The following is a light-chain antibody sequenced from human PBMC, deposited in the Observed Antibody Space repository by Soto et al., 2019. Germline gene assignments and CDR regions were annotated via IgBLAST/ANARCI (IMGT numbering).Light chain of an antibody. CDR2: EVS. V-gene: IGLV2-14*01. Sequence: QAVLTQPASVSGSPGQSITISCTGTSSDVGGYNYVSWYQQHPGKAPKLMIFEVSNRPSGVSNRFSGSKSGNTASLTISGLQAEDEADYYCSSYRNSTTLEVFGTGTKLTVL. CDR1: SSDVGGYNY. J-gene: IGLJ1*01. CDR3: SSYRNSTTLEV.